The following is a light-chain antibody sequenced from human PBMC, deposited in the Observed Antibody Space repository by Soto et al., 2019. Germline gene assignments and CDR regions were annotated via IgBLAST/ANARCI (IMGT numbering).Light chain of an antibody. CDR1: QSVSSY. J-gene: IGKJ1*01. Sequence: EIVLTQAPATLSLSPGERATLSCRASQSVSSYLAWYQQKPGQAPRLLIYDASNRATGLPARFSGSGSGTDFTLTISSLEPEDFEVYYCQQRSNWPTWTFGQGTKVEI. CDR3: QQRSNWPTWT. CDR2: DAS. V-gene: IGKV3-11*01.